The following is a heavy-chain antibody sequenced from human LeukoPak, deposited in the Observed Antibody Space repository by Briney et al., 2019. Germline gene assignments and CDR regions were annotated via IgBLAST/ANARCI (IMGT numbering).Heavy chain of an antibody. CDR3: ARDQEGFDY. Sequence: ASVNVSRKASGYTFTSNYIHWVRQAPGQGLEWMGMIYPRDGSTSYAQKFQGRVTVTRDTSTSTVHMELSGLRSEDTAVYYCARDQEGFDYWGQGTLVTVSS. V-gene: IGHV1-46*01. J-gene: IGHJ4*02. CDR1: GYTFTSNY. CDR2: IYPRDGST.